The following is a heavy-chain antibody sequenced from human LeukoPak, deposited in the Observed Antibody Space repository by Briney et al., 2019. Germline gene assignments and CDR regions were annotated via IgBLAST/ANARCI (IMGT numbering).Heavy chain of an antibody. CDR3: VRDFRFLDDY. J-gene: IGHJ4*02. CDR1: GFTFSTYW. Sequence: GGSLRLSCAASGFTFSTYWMTWDRQARGKGLEWVANIKQDGREKYFVDWGKGRFSISRDKAKNSLYLHMNSVRAEDTAVYYCVRDFRFLDDYWGQGTLVAASS. V-gene: IGHV3-7*01. D-gene: IGHD3-3*01. CDR2: IKQDGREK.